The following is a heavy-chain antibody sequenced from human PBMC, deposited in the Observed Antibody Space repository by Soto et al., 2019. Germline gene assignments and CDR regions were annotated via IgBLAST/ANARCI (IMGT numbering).Heavy chain of an antibody. CDR3: VRKWFDF. Sequence: GGSLRLSCAASGFSVSDTFMNWVRQAPGKGLEWVSVIYAGGSTSYADSVKGRFAISRDSSKKTLYLHMSSLRAEDTAVYYCVRKWFDFWGQGTLVTVSS. CDR2: IYAGGST. J-gene: IGHJ5*01. V-gene: IGHV3-53*01. CDR1: GFSVSDTF.